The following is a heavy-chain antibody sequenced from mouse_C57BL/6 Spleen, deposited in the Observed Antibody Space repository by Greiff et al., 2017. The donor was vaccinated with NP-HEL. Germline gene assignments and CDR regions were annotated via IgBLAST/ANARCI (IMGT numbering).Heavy chain of an antibody. CDR2: IDPETGGT. CDR3: TPSSNYPWFAY. J-gene: IGHJ3*01. D-gene: IGHD2-5*01. V-gene: IGHV1-15*01. Sequence: QVQLQQSGAELVRPGASVTLSCKASGYTFTDYEMHWVKQTPVHGLEWIGAIDPETGGTAYNQKFKGKAILTADKSSSTAYMELRSLTSEDSAVYYCTPSSNYPWFAYWGQGTLVTVSA. CDR1: GYTFTDYE.